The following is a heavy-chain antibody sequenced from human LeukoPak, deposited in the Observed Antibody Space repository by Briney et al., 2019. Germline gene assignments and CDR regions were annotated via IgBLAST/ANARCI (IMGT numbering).Heavy chain of an antibody. CDR3: AREDSSSGFDY. D-gene: IGHD3-22*01. J-gene: IGHJ4*02. Sequence: SETLSLTCVVYGGSFSGYYWSWIRQPPGKGLEWIGEINHSGSTNYNPSLKSRVTISVDTSKNQFSLKLSSVTAADTAVYYCAREDSSSGFDYWGQGTLVTVSS. CDR2: INHSGST. V-gene: IGHV4-34*01. CDR1: GGSFSGYY.